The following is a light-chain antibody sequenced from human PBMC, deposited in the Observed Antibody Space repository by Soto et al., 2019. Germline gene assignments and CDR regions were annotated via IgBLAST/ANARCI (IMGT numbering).Light chain of an antibody. Sequence: DIQMPQSPSTLSASVGERVTITCRASQSISSWLAWYQQKPGKAPKLLIYDASSLESGVPSRFSGSGSGTEFSLTISSLQPDDFATYYCQQYNSYSPYTFGQGTKLEIK. V-gene: IGKV1-5*01. CDR1: QSISSW. J-gene: IGKJ2*01. CDR3: QQYNSYSPYT. CDR2: DAS.